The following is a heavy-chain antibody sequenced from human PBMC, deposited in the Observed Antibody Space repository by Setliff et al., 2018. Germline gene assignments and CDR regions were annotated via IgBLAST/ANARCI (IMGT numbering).Heavy chain of an antibody. CDR2: IYPGDSDT. J-gene: IGHJ1*01. CDR3: ARRAVTAEYFQH. D-gene: IGHD4-17*01. CDR1: GYSFTTYW. Sequence: PGESLKISCKGSGYSFTTYWIGWVRQMPGKGLEWMGIIYPGDSDTRYSPSFQGQVTISADKSISTAYLQLSSLKASDTAIYYCARRAVTAEYFQHWGHGTLVTVFS. V-gene: IGHV5-51*01.